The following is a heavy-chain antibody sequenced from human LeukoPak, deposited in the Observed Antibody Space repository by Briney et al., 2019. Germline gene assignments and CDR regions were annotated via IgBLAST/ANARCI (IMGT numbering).Heavy chain of an antibody. D-gene: IGHD1-26*01. CDR1: GGSFSGYY. CDR3: ARVGGSYSPSYGMDV. V-gene: IGHV4-34*01. J-gene: IGHJ6*02. CDR2: INHSGST. Sequence: SETLSLTCAVYGGSFSGYYWSWIRQPPGKGLEWIGEINHSGSTNYNPSLKSRVTISVDTSKNQFSLKLSSVTAADTAVYYCARVGGSYSPSYGMDVWGQGTTVTVSS.